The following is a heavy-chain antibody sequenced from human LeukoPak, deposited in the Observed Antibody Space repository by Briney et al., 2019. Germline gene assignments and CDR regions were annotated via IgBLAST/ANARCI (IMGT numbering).Heavy chain of an antibody. J-gene: IGHJ4*02. CDR1: GFSFNEYY. Sequence: GGSLRLSCAASGFSFNEYYMSWIRQAPGKGLEWVSDISSSGDIESYADSVKGRFSISRDNAEKSLFLQMNGLRAEDTAVYYCARERVAGTFYYWGPGIQVTVSS. V-gene: IGHV3-11*01. CDR3: ARERVAGTFYY. CDR2: ISSSGDIE. D-gene: IGHD6-19*01.